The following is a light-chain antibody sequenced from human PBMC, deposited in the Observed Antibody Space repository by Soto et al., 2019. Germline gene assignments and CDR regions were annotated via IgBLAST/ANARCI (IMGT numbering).Light chain of an antibody. CDR3: QQHNQWPIT. Sequence: EIVLTQSPGTLSLSPGERATLSCRASQSVSSSYLAWYQQKPGQAPRLLIYRTSNRATGIPDRFSGSGSGTDFTLTISKLEPGDSAVYYCQQHNQWPITFGQGTRLEIK. CDR1: QSVSSSY. J-gene: IGKJ5*01. CDR2: RTS. V-gene: IGKV3D-20*02.